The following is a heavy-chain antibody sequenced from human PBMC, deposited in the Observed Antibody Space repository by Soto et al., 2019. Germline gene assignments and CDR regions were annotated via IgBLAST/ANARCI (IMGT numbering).Heavy chain of an antibody. CDR3: ARPNVPYCGGDCYSDAFDI. J-gene: IGHJ3*02. D-gene: IGHD2-21*02. CDR2: IYPGDSDT. Sequence: PGESLKISCKGSGYRFTSYWIGWVRQMPGKGLEWMGIIYPGDSDTRYSPSFQGQVTISADKSISTAYLQWSSLKASDTAMYYCARPNVPYCGGDCYSDAFDIWGQGTIVTVSS. V-gene: IGHV5-51*01. CDR1: GYRFTSYW.